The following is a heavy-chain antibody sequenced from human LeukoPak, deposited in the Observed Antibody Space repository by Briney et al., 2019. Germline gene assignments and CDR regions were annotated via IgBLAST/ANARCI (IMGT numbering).Heavy chain of an antibody. Sequence: SETLSLTCTVSGGSISSYYWSWTRQPPGKGLEWIGYIYYSGSTNYNPSLKSRVTISVDTSKNQFSLKLSSVTAADTAVYYCARVAGYSSSWYSRGLTPRTWFDPWGQGTLVTVSS. J-gene: IGHJ5*02. CDR1: GGSISSYY. CDR2: IYYSGST. CDR3: ARVAGYSSSWYSRGLTPRTWFDP. D-gene: IGHD6-13*01. V-gene: IGHV4-59*01.